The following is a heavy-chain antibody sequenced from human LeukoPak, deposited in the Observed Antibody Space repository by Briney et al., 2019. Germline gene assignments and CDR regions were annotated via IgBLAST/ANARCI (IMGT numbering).Heavy chain of an antibody. Sequence: GGSLRLSCAASGFTVSSNYMSWVRQAPGKGLEWVSVIYSGGSTYYADSVKGRFTISRDNSKNTLYLQMNSLRAEDTAVYYCAKTRDGYNYYFDYWGQGTLVTVSS. D-gene: IGHD5-24*01. CDR1: GFTVSSNY. CDR2: IYSGGST. V-gene: IGHV3-53*01. CDR3: AKTRDGYNYYFDY. J-gene: IGHJ4*02.